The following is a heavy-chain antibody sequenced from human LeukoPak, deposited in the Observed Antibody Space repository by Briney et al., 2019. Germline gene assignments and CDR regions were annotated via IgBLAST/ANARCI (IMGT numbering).Heavy chain of an antibody. CDR1: GGSFSGCY. V-gene: IGHV4-59*01. Sequence: SETLSLTCAVYGGSFSGCYWSWIRQPPGKGLEWIGYIYYSGSTNYNPSLKSRVTISVDTSKNQFSLKLSSVTAADTAVYYCARDSLSSSRRWFDPWGQGTLVTVSS. CDR2: IYYSGST. J-gene: IGHJ5*02. D-gene: IGHD6-13*01. CDR3: ARDSLSSSRRWFDP.